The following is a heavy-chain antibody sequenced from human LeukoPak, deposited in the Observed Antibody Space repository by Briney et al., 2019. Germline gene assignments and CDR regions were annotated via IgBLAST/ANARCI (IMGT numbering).Heavy chain of an antibody. Sequence: GGFLRLSCAASGFTFSDYDMHWVRRATGKGLEWVSAIGTAGDTYYTGSVKGRFTISRENAKNSLYLQMNSLRAGDTAVYYCARVAKERVGGVYYFDYWGQGTLVTVSS. D-gene: IGHD1-1*01. CDR3: ARVAKERVGGVYYFDY. CDR2: IGTAGDT. CDR1: GFTFSDYD. V-gene: IGHV3-13*01. J-gene: IGHJ4*02.